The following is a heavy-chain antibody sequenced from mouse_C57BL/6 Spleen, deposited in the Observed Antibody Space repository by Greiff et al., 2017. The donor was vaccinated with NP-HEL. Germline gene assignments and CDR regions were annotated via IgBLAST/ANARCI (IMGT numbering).Heavy chain of an antibody. CDR3: VRRGEYFDY. J-gene: IGHJ2*01. Sequence: VQLQQSGGDLVKPGGSLKLSCAASGFTFSSYGMSWVRQTPDKRLEWVATISSGGSYTYYPDSVKGRFTISRDNAKNTLYLQMSSLKSEDTAMYYCVRRGEYFDYWGQGTTLTVSS. CDR1: GFTFSSYG. CDR2: ISSGGSYT. V-gene: IGHV5-6*01.